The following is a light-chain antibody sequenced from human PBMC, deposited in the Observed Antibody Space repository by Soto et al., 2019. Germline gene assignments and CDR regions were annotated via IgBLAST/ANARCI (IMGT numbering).Light chain of an antibody. Sequence: QSALTQPPSASGSPGQSVTISCSGTSRDIGLYNYVSWYQYHPGKAPKLIIYEVSKRPSGVPDRFSGSKSGNTASLTVSGLQAEDEADYYCSSHAGDINFDVFGGGTKLTVL. CDR2: EVS. CDR1: SRDIGLYNY. J-gene: IGLJ3*02. V-gene: IGLV2-8*01. CDR3: SSHAGDINFDV.